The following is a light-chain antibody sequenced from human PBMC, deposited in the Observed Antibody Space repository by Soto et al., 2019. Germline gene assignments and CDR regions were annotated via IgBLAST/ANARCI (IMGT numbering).Light chain of an antibody. CDR1: SSDVGGYNY. J-gene: IGLJ2*01. CDR3: SSYSTNSPVL. Sequence: QSALTQPASVSGSPGQSITISCTGTSSDVGGYNYVSWYQHHAGKAPKLIIYDVSNRPSGVSNRFSASKSDNTASLTISGLQAEDEADYYCSSYSTNSPVLLGGGTKVTVL. V-gene: IGLV2-14*03. CDR2: DVS.